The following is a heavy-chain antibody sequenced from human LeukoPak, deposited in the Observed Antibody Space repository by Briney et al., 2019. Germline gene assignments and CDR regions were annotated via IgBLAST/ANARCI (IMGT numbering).Heavy chain of an antibody. V-gene: IGHV1-2*02. Sequence: GASVKVSFKASGYTFTDYYMHWVRHAPGQGFEWMGWINPNDDDTNYAQKFQGRVTMTRDTSISTAHMEVSRLRSDDTAVYYCARANFLYCSSSTCLFDYWGQGTLVTVSS. CDR3: ARANFLYCSSSTCLFDY. CDR1: GYTFTDYY. D-gene: IGHD2-2*01. J-gene: IGHJ4*02. CDR2: INPNDDDT.